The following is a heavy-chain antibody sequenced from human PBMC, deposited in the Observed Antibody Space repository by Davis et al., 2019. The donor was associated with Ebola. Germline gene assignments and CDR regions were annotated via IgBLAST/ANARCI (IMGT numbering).Heavy chain of an antibody. CDR1: GNSVSGSGTA. D-gene: IGHD5-12*01. Sequence: HPQSPSLTRAISGNSVSGSGTAWNWTRQSPSRGLEWLGRTYYTSKWYNDYAVSMKSRITINPDTTKNQFSLQLSSVTPEDTAVYYCARGWLRSGFDYWGQGTLVIVSS. CDR2: TYYTSKWYN. J-gene: IGHJ4*02. V-gene: IGHV6-1*01. CDR3: ARGWLRSGFDY.